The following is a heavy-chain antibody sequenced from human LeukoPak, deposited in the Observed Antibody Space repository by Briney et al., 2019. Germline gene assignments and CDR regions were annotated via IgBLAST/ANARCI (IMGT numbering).Heavy chain of an antibody. CDR1: GGTFSSYA. D-gene: IGHD1-14*01. J-gene: IGHJ3*02. Sequence: SVKVSCKASGGTFSSYAISWVRQAPGQGLEWMGRIIPIFGTANYAQKFQGRVTITTDESTSTAYMELSSLRSADTAVYYCARRRNWNHDDAFDIWGQGTMVTVSS. V-gene: IGHV1-69*05. CDR3: ARRRNWNHDDAFDI. CDR2: IIPIFGTA.